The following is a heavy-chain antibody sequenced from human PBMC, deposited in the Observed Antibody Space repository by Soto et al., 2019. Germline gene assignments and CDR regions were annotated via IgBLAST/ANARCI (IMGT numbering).Heavy chain of an antibody. CDR2: ISGRADTT. V-gene: IGHV3-23*01. D-gene: IGHD2-8*01. J-gene: IGHJ6*02. CDR3: AKTRGAMIYAISVYGMDV. CDR1: GFAFGGLA. Sequence: EVQLLESGGGFIHPGGPLESSCAAFGFAFGGLAITWVGKPPGKGRGGASIISGRADTTFYADPVKGRFTISRDNSKSTLYLQINSLRAEDTAVYYCAKTRGAMIYAISVYGMDVWGQGTTVTVSS.